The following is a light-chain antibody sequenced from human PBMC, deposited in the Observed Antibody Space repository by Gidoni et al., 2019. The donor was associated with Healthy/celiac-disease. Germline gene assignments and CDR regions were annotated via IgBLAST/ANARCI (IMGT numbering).Light chain of an antibody. J-gene: IGLJ2*01. Sequence: SSELTQDPAVSVALGQTVRITCQGYSLRSYYASWSHHKPGHAPVLVIYGKNNRPSGSPDRFAVASSGNTASLTSTGAQAEEEADDYCNSRDSSGNHQGVFGGGTKLTVL. V-gene: IGLV3-19*01. CDR2: GKN. CDR1: SLRSYY. CDR3: NSRDSSGNHQGV.